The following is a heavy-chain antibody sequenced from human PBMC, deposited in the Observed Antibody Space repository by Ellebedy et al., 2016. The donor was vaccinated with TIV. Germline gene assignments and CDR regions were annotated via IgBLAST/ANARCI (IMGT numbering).Heavy chain of an antibody. CDR3: ASKRFGYSSTWYRGSYFDL. D-gene: IGHD6-13*01. CDR1: GFTVSSNY. V-gene: IGHV3-53*01. CDR2: IYSGGDT. Sequence: GESLKISCAASGFTVSSNYMSWVRQAPGKGLEWVSVIYSGGDTYYADSVKGRFTISRDNSNNTLYLQMNSLRAEDTDVYYCASKRFGYSSTWYRGSYFDLWGRGTLVTVSS. J-gene: IGHJ2*01.